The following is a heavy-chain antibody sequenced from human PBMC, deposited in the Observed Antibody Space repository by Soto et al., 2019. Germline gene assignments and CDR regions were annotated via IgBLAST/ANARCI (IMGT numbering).Heavy chain of an antibody. V-gene: IGHV4-39*01. Sequence: ASETLSLTCTVSGGSISSSSYYWGWIRQPPGKGLEWIGSIYYSGSTYYNPSLKSRVTISVDTSKNQFSLKLSSVTAADTAVYYCARHQHDILTDHYYYYYGMDVWGQGTTVTVSS. CDR2: IYYSGST. J-gene: IGHJ6*02. CDR3: ARHQHDILTDHYYYYYGMDV. D-gene: IGHD3-9*01. CDR1: GGSISSSSYY.